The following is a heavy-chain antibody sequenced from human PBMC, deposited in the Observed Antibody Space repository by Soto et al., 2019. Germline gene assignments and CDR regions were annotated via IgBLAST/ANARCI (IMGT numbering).Heavy chain of an antibody. CDR2: IYWDDDK. CDR3: VQSTWRGSKAWFDP. J-gene: IGHJ5*02. CDR1: GFSLSTSGVG. V-gene: IGHV2-5*02. Sequence: QITLKESGPTRVKPTQTLTLTCTFSGFSLSTSGVGVGWVRQTPGKALEWLALIYWDDDKLYSPSLQTRLTITKDTAKNQVVLTLTNMDPVDTATYYCVQSTWRGSKAWFDPWGPGTLVTVSS. D-gene: IGHD3-3*01.